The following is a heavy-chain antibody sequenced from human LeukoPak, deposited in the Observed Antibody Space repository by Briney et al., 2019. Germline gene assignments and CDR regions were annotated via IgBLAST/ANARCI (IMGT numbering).Heavy chain of an antibody. CDR3: ARQDLHYFDY. D-gene: IGHD3/OR15-3a*01. J-gene: IGHJ4*02. Sequence: PSETLSLTCTVSGGSISSYYWSWIRQPPGKGLEGIGYIYYSGSTNYNPSLKSRVTISVDTSKNQFSLKLSSVTAADTAVYYCARQDLHYFDYWGQGTLVTVSS. V-gene: IGHV4-59*08. CDR2: IYYSGST. CDR1: GGSISSYY.